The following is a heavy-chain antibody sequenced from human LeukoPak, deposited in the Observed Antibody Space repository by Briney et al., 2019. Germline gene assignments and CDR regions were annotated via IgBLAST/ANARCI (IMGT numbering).Heavy chain of an antibody. Sequence: SETLSLTCAVYGGSSSGYYWSWIRQPPGKGLEWIGEINHSGSTNYNPSLKSRVTISVDTSKNQFSLKLSSVTAADTAVYYCASSGWGPDYWGQGTLVTVSS. CDR3: ASSGWGPDY. CDR2: INHSGST. J-gene: IGHJ4*02. D-gene: IGHD6-19*01. CDR1: GGSSSGYY. V-gene: IGHV4-34*01.